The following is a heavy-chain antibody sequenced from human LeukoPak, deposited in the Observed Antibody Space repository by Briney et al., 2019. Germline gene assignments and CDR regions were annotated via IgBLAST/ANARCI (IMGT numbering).Heavy chain of an antibody. Sequence: PSETLSLTCTVSSGSISNYYRSWIRQPAGKGLEWIGRIYSTGSTTYNPSLKSRVTISVDTSKNQFSLKLSSVTAADTAVYYCARQGSSGWYIWFDPWGQGTLVTVSS. J-gene: IGHJ5*02. CDR3: ARQGSSGWYIWFDP. CDR2: IYSTGST. V-gene: IGHV4-4*07. CDR1: SGSISNYY. D-gene: IGHD6-19*01.